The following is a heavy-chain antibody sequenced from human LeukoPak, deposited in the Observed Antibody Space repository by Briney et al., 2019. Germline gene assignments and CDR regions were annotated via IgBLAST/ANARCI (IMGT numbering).Heavy chain of an antibody. CDR2: FDPEDGET. D-gene: IGHD5-18*01. V-gene: IGHV1-24*01. CDR1: GYTLTELS. Sequence: ASVKVSCKVSGYTLTELSMHWVRQAPGKGLEWMGGFDPEDGETIYAQKFQGRVTMTEDTSTDTAYMELSGLRSEDTAVYYCATYLEYSYGQSFDYWGQGTLVTVSS. CDR3: ATYLEYSYGQSFDY. J-gene: IGHJ4*02.